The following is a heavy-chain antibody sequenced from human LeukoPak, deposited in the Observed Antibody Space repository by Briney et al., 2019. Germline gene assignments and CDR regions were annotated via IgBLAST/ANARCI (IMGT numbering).Heavy chain of an antibody. CDR2: ISSSSSYM. CDR3: ARGSGWYYYYYGMDV. V-gene: IGHV3-21*01. J-gene: IGHJ6*02. Sequence: KSGGSLRLSCAASGFTFSSYSMNWVRQAPGKGLEWVSSISSSSSYMYYADSVKGRFTISRDNAKNSLYLQMNSLRAEDTAVYYCARGSGWYYYYYGMDVWGQGTTVTVSS. CDR1: GFTFSSYS. D-gene: IGHD6-19*01.